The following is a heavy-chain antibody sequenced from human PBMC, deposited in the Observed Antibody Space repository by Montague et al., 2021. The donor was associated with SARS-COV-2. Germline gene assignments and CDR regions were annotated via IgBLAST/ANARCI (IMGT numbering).Heavy chain of an antibody. Sequence: TLSLTCTVSGGSISSDSHYWSWIRQPAGKGLEWIGRIDTSGNTKYIPSLKSRVTISVDTSKNQFALKLSSVTAADTAVYYCARRIDYYGIDVWGQGTTVTVSS. CDR3: ARRIDYYGIDV. J-gene: IGHJ6*02. CDR2: IDTSGNT. V-gene: IGHV4-61*02. D-gene: IGHD1-26*01. CDR1: GGSISSDSHY.